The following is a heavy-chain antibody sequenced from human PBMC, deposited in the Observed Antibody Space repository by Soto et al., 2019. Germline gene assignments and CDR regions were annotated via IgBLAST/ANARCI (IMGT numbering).Heavy chain of an antibody. J-gene: IGHJ4*02. V-gene: IGHV1-69*13. CDR3: ARSQPHYSDSSGFPPWFDY. CDR2: IIPIFGTA. Sequence: ASVKVSCKASGGTFSSYAISWVRQAPGQGLEWMGGIIPIFGTANYAQKFQGRVTITADESTSTAYMELSSLRSEDTAVYYCARSQPHYSDSSGFPPWFDYWGQGTLVTVSS. CDR1: GGTFSSYA. D-gene: IGHD3-22*01.